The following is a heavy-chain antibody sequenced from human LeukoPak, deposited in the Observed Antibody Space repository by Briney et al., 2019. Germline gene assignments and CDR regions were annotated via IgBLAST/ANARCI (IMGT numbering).Heavy chain of an antibody. CDR3: ARQDTAMSYAYDI. Sequence: SETLSLTCIVSGASISSYYWMWIRQPPGKGLEWIGFSHHSGGAYYNPSLKSRVTISLDTSKNQFSLKLSSVTAADTAVYYCARQDTAMSYAYDIWGQGTMVIVSS. D-gene: IGHD5-18*01. CDR2: SHHSGGA. V-gene: IGHV4-59*08. J-gene: IGHJ3*02. CDR1: GASISSYY.